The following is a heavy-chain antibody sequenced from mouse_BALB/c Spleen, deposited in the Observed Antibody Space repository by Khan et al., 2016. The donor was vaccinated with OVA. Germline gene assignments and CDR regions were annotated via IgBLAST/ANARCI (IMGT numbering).Heavy chain of an antibody. CDR1: GFTFTNYG. CDR2: ISSVAYNI. CDR3: ARGGFAY. V-gene: IGHV5-15*02. J-gene: IGHJ3*01. Sequence: EVELVESGGGLVQPGGSLKLSCAASGFTFTNYGMAWVRQTPGKGLEWIAFISSVAYNIYYADTVTGRFTIYRENAKHTLYLEMSMPRYDDTAIYYCARGGFAYWGQGTLVTVSA.